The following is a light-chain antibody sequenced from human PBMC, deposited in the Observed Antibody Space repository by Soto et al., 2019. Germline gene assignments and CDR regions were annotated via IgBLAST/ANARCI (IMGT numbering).Light chain of an antibody. J-gene: IGKJ2*01. CDR2: GAS. CDR1: QSVSSSS. CDR3: QHYGASPKYT. V-gene: IGKV3-20*01. Sequence: EIVLTQSPGTLSLSPGQRATLSCRASQSVSSSSLAWYQQRPGQAPRLLIYGASRRATGIPDRFSGSGSGNDFTRTISRLEPEDFAVYYCQHYGASPKYTFGQGTKLEIK.